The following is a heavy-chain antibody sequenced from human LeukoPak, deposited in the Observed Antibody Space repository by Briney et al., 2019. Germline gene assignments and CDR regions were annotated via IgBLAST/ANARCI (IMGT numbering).Heavy chain of an antibody. V-gene: IGHV1-46*01. D-gene: IGHD3-22*01. CDR1: GYTFTSYY. J-gene: IGHJ3*02. CDR3: ARAAPSDSSGYYYPDAFDI. Sequence: ASVKVSCKASGYTFTSYYMHWVRQAPGQGLEWMGIINPSGGSTSYAQKFQGRVTMTRDTSTSTVYMELSSLRSEDTAVYYCARAAPSDSSGYYYPDAFDIWGQGTMVTASS. CDR2: INPSGGST.